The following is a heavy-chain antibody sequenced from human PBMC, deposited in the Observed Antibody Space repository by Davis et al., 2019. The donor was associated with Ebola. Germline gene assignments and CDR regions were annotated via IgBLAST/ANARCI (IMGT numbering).Heavy chain of an antibody. CDR1: GFTFSSYS. V-gene: IGHV3-21*01. Sequence: GESLKISCAASGFTFSSYSMNWVRQAPGKGLEWVSSISSSSSYIYYADSVKGRFTISRDNAKNSLYLQMNSLRAEDTAVYYCAKSSGAVADSLDYWGQGTLVTVSS. J-gene: IGHJ4*02. D-gene: IGHD6-19*01. CDR3: AKSSGAVADSLDY. CDR2: ISSSSSYI.